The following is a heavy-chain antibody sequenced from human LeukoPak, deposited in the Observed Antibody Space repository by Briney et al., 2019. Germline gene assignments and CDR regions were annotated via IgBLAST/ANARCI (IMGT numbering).Heavy chain of an antibody. D-gene: IGHD2-2*01. CDR3: ARVWRDIVVVPAATPFDY. J-gene: IGHJ4*02. CDR1: GYTFTGYY. CDR2: INPNSGGT. V-gene: IGHV1-2*02. Sequence: ASVKVSCKASGYTFTGYYMHWVRQAPGQGLEWMGWINPNSGGTNYAQKFQGRVTMTRDTSISTAYMGLSRLRSDDTAVYYCARVWRDIVVVPAATPFDYWGQGTLVTVSS.